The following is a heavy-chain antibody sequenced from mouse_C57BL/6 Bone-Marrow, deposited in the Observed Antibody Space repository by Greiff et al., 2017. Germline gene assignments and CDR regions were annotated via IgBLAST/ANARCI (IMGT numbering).Heavy chain of an antibody. J-gene: IGHJ3*01. CDR3: ARGGLGRFAY. CDR2: IYPRSGNT. Sequence: QVQLQQSGAELARPGASVKLSCKASGYTFTSYGISWVKQRTGQGLEWIGEIYPRSGNTYYNEKFKGKATLTADKASSKAYMELRSLTSEDSAVYFCARGGLGRFAYWGQGTLVTVSA. V-gene: IGHV1-81*01. CDR1: GYTFTSYG. D-gene: IGHD4-1*01.